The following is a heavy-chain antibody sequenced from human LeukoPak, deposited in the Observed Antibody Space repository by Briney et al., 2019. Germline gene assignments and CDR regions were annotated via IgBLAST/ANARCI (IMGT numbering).Heavy chain of an antibody. D-gene: IGHD2-2*01. CDR3: ARGAMARRGGWFDP. CDR2: IYHSGST. J-gene: IGHJ5*02. Sequence: SETLSLTCAVSGVSISSGGYSWRWIRQPPGKGLEWIGYIYHSGSTYYNPSLKSRVTISVDRSKNQFSLKLSSVTAADTAVYYCARGAMARRGGWFDPWGQGTLVTVSS. V-gene: IGHV4-30-2*01. CDR1: GVSISSGGYS.